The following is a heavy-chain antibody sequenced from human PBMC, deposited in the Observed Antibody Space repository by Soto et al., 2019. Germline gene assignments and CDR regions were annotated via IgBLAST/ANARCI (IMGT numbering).Heavy chain of an antibody. Sequence: EGQLVESGGGLIQPGMSLRLSCAASGFSFDDYAMHWVRQVQGKGLEWITGISWNSGTIGYADSVKGRFTISRDNAKNSLYLQMNSLRAEDTAFYYCARDVWSRASGPPDSWGQGTLVTVSS. CDR3: ARDVWSRASGPPDS. CDR2: ISWNSGTI. D-gene: IGHD3-10*01. J-gene: IGHJ5*02. V-gene: IGHV3-9*01. CDR1: GFSFDDYA.